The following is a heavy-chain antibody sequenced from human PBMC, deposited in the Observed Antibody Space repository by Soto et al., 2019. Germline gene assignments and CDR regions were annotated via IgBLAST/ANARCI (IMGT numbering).Heavy chain of an antibody. V-gene: IGHV1-46*01. D-gene: IGHD4-17*01. J-gene: IGHJ6*02. Sequence: GASVKVSCKASGYTFTSYYMHWARQAPGQGLEWMGIINPSGGSTSYAQKFQGRVTMTRDTSTSTVYMELSSLRSEDTAVYYCAREARGDYARSNYYGMDVWGQGTTVTVSS. CDR3: AREARGDYARSNYYGMDV. CDR2: INPSGGST. CDR1: GYTFTSYY.